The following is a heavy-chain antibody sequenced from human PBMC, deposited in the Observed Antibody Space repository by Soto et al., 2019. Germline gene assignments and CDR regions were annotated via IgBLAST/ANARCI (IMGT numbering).Heavy chain of an antibody. CDR1: GGSISSSSYY. J-gene: IGHJ6*02. D-gene: IGHD3-10*01. Sequence: TSEILSLTCTVSGGSISSSSYYWGWIRQPPGKGLEWIGSIYYSGSTYYNPSLKSRVTISVDTSKNQFSLKLSSVTAADTAVYYCASLLCFGEDVWGQGTTVTVSS. CDR3: ASLLCFGEDV. CDR2: IYYSGST. V-gene: IGHV4-39*01.